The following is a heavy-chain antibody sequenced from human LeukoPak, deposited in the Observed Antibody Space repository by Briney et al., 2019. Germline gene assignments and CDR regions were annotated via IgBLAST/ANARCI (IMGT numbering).Heavy chain of an antibody. CDR3: AKSGGYGLIDY. CDR2: VYYSGKT. V-gene: IGHV4-39*01. Sequence: SETLSLTCTVSGGSISRSYYYWGWIRQPPGKRLEWVGSVYYSGKTFYSPSLESRVTISIDTSKNQVSLKMSSVTAADTAVYYCAKSGGYGLIDYWGQGTLVTVSS. D-gene: IGHD6-25*01. CDR1: GGSISRSYYY. J-gene: IGHJ4*01.